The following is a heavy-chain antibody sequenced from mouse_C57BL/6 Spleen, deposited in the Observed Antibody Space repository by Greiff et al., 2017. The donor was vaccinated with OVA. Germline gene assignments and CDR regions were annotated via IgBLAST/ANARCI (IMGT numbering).Heavy chain of an antibody. J-gene: IGHJ2*01. CDR1: GFTFSSYA. D-gene: IGHD2-5*01. V-gene: IGHV5-9-1*02. CDR2: ISSGGDYI. Sequence: EVNLVESGEGLVKPGGSLKLSCAASGFTFSSYAMSWVRQTPEKRLEWVAYISSGGDYIYYADTVKGRFTISRDNARNTLYLQMSSLKSEDTAMYYCTRDLSYYSNYGYFDYWGQGTTLTVSS. CDR3: TRDLSYYSNYGYFDY.